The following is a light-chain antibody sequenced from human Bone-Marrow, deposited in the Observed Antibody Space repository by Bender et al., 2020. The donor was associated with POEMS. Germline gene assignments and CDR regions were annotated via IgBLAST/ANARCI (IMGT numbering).Light chain of an antibody. V-gene: IGLV3-21*02. J-gene: IGLJ3*02. Sequence: SYVLTQPPSVSVAPGQTARISCGGDNIGSKSVHWYQQKPGQAPVLVVYDDRERPSGIPERFSGSNSGNTATLTISRVEAGDEADYYCQAWDSGFALFGGGTKLTVL. CDR1: NIGSKS. CDR2: DDR. CDR3: QAWDSGFAL.